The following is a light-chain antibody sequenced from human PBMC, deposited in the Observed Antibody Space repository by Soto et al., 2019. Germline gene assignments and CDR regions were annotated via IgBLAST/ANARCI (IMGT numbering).Light chain of an antibody. V-gene: IGLV2-8*01. Sequence: QSFLTQPPSASLSPGQSVAISCTGTSSDVGGYNYVSWYQQHPGKAPKLMIYEVNKRPSGVPDRFSGSKSGNTASLTVSGLQAEDEADYYCSSYAGSSHVFGTGTKVTVL. CDR1: SSDVGGYNY. CDR3: SSYAGSSHV. CDR2: EVN. J-gene: IGLJ1*01.